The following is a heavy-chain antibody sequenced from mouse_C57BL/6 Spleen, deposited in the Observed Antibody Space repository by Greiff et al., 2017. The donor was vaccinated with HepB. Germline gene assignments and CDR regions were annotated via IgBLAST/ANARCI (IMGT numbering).Heavy chain of an antibody. CDR1: GYSITSGYY. CDR2: ISYDGSN. V-gene: IGHV3-6*01. J-gene: IGHJ1*03. CDR3: AREPSPYWYFDV. Sequence: DVQLQESGPGLVKPSQSLSLTCSVTGYSITSGYYWNWIRQFPGNKLEWMGYISYDGSNNYNPSLKNRISITRDTSKNQFFLKLNSVTTEDTATYYCAREPSPYWYFDVWGTGTTVTVSS.